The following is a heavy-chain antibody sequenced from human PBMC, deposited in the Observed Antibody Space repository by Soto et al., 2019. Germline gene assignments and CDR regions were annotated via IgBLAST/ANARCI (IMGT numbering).Heavy chain of an antibody. J-gene: IGHJ6*02. CDR2: IRSKAYGGTT. D-gene: IGHD6-6*01. Sequence: PGGSLRLSCTASGFTFGDYAMSWVRQAPGKGLEWVGFIRSKAYGGTTEYAASVKGRFTISRDDSKSIAYLQMNSLKTEDTAVYYCTREEQLANYYYYGMDVWGQGTMVTVSS. V-gene: IGHV3-49*04. CDR3: TREEQLANYYYYGMDV. CDR1: GFTFGDYA.